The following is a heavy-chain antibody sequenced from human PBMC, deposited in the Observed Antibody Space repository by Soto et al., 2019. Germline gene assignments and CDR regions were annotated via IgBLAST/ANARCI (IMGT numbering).Heavy chain of an antibody. V-gene: IGHV1-2*02. CDR2: IGPETGAT. CDR1: GYTFTGHY. D-gene: IGHD1-26*01. J-gene: IGHJ4*02. Sequence: ASVKVSCKASGYTFTGHYIHWVRQAPEQGPEWMGEIGPETGATRYAQKFQGRVTMTRDMSITTVYMELNNLSPDDTAVYYCGRGRSGQIVVFYWGQGTPVTAPQ. CDR3: GRGRSGQIVVFY.